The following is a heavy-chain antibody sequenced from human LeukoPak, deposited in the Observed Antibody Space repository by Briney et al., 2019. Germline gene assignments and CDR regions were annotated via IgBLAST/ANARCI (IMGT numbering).Heavy chain of an antibody. CDR1: GFTFSSYA. CDR3: AKQDIRSSAWYD. J-gene: IGHJ4*02. D-gene: IGHD6-19*01. V-gene: IGHV3-23*01. Sequence: GGSLRLSCAASGFTFSSYAMSWVRQAPGQGLEWVSAISDSGGNTYYADSVKGRFTISRDNSKNTLYLQMNSLRAEDTAVYYCAKQDIRSSAWYDWGQGTLVTVSS. CDR2: ISDSGGNT.